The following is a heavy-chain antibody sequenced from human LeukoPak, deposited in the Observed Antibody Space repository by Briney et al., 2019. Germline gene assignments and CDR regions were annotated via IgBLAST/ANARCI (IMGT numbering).Heavy chain of an antibody. Sequence: GRSLRLSCAASGFTFSSYAMHWVCQAPGKGLEWGAVISYDGSNKYYADSVKGRFTISRDNAKNSLYLQMNSLRDEDTAVYYCAREWGSGGYWGQGTLITVSS. CDR3: AREWGSGGY. V-gene: IGHV3-30-3*01. J-gene: IGHJ4*02. D-gene: IGHD2-15*01. CDR1: GFTFSSYA. CDR2: ISYDGSNK.